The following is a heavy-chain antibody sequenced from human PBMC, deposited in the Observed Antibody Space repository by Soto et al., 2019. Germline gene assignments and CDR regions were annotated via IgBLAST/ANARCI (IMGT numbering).Heavy chain of an antibody. CDR3: ARVSLVRTSGGSYFDY. V-gene: IGHV3-72*01. Sequence: EVQLVESGGGLVQPGGSLRLSCAASGFTFSAHYMDWVRQAPGKGLEWVGRIKNKANSYTTEYAASVEGRFTISREDSQNSLYLQMNSLTIEATAVYYCARVSLVRTSGGSYFDYWGQGSQVAVSS. CDR2: IKNKANSYTT. J-gene: IGHJ4*02. D-gene: IGHD3-16*01. CDR1: GFTFSAHY.